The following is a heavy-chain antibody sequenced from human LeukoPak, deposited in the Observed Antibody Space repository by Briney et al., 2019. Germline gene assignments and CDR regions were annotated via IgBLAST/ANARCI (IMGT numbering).Heavy chain of an antibody. J-gene: IGHJ6*03. CDR2: IYSSGST. CDR1: GFTFSSYA. CDR3: AREGLANNYYYYHMDV. V-gene: IGHV3-66*01. D-gene: IGHD3/OR15-3a*01. Sequence: PGGSLRLSCAASGFTFSSYAMSWVRQAPGKGLEWVSVIYSSGSTYYADSVKGRFTISRDNSKNTLYLQMNSLRAEDTAVYYCAREGLANNYYYYHMDVWGKGTTVTVSS.